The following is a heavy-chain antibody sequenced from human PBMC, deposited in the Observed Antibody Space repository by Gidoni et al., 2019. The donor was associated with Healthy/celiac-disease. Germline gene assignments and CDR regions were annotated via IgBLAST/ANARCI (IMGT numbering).Heavy chain of an antibody. J-gene: IGHJ6*02. CDR1: GFTFSSYA. D-gene: IGHD3-22*01. CDR3: ANAHYYDSSGYYYYYGMDV. Sequence: EVQLLESGGDLVQPGGSLSLSCAASGFTFSSYALSWVRQAPGKGLEWVSTISGSGGSTSYADSVKGRFTISRDNSKNTLYLQMNSLRAEDTAVYYCANAHYYDSSGYYYYYGMDVWGQGTTVTVS. V-gene: IGHV3-23*01. CDR2: ISGSGGST.